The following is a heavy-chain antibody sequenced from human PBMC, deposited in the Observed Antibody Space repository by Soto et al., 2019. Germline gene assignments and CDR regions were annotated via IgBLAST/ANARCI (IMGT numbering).Heavy chain of an antibody. J-gene: IGHJ3*02. CDR3: ARRYYGSGSQVFDI. CDR1: GGSISSYY. CDR2: IYYSGST. V-gene: IGHV4-59*01. D-gene: IGHD3-10*01. Sequence: SETLSLTCTVSGGSISSYYWSWIRQPPGKGLEWIGYIYYSGSTNYNPSLKSRVTISVDTSKNQFSLKLSSVTAADTAVYYCARRYYGSGSQVFDIWGQRTIVTVSS.